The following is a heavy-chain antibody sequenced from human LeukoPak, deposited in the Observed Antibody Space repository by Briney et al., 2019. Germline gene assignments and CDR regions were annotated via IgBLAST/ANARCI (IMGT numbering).Heavy chain of an antibody. CDR2: IYTSGST. D-gene: IGHD2-2*01. J-gene: IGHJ6*03. CDR1: GGSISSYY. Sequence: SETLSLTCTVSGGSISSYYWSWIRQPAGKGLEWIGRIYTSGSTNYNPSLKSRVTMSVDTSKNQFSLKLSSVTAADTAVYYCARVAPAALPDYYYYYMDVWGKGTTVTVSS. CDR3: ARVAPAALPDYYYYYMDV. V-gene: IGHV4-4*07.